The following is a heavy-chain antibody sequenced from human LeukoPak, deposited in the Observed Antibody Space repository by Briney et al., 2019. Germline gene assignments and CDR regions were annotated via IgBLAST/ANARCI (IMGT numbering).Heavy chain of an antibody. CDR2: IGSSSSYI. D-gene: IGHD3-9*01. CDR3: ARMPIGPYYDILTGPNNWLDP. Sequence: GGSLRLSCAASGFTFSSYSMNWVRQAPGKGLEWVSSIGSSSSYIYYADSVKGRFTISRDNAKNLLYLQMNSLRAEDTAVYYCARMPIGPYYDILTGPNNWLDPWGQGTLVTVSS. V-gene: IGHV3-21*01. J-gene: IGHJ5*02. CDR1: GFTFSSYS.